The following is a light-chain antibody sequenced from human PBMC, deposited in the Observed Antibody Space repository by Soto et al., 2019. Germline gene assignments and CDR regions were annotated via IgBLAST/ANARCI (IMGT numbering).Light chain of an antibody. Sequence: EIGMTQSPATLSVSPGERATLSYRASQSISTNLAWYHQKPGQAPRLLFYCASTGATGLPARFSGSGSGTEFTLTINSLQAEDGAVYYCQQYYNWPRTFGQGTRLEI. J-gene: IGKJ5*01. CDR3: QQYYNWPRT. CDR1: QSISTN. CDR2: CAS. V-gene: IGKV3-15*01.